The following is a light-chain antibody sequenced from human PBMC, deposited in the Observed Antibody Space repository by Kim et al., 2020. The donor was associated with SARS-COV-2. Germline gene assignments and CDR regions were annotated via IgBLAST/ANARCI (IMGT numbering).Light chain of an antibody. CDR2: SNN. CDR3: AAWDDSLNVVV. J-gene: IGLJ2*01. V-gene: IGLV1-44*01. CDR1: SSNIGSNT. Sequence: GQRATISCSGSSSNIGSNTVNWYQQLPGTAPKLLIYSNNQRPSGVPDRFSGSKSGTSASLAISGLQSEDEADYYCAAWDDSLNVVVFGGGTQLTVL.